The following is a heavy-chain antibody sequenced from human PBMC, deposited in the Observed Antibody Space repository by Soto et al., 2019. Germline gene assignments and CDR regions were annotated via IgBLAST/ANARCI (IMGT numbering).Heavy chain of an antibody. CDR1: GFTFNNYA. CDR3: AREGLSYSSGWYYYYYYGMDV. CDR2: ISYDGSNK. D-gene: IGHD6-19*01. V-gene: IGHV3-30*01. Sequence: PGRSMRLSCAASGFTFNNYARHWVSQTPGKRLERVAVISYDGSNKYYADYVKGRFTISRDNSKNTLYLQMNSLRAEDTAVYYCAREGLSYSSGWYYYYYYGMDVWGQGTTVTVSS. J-gene: IGHJ6*02.